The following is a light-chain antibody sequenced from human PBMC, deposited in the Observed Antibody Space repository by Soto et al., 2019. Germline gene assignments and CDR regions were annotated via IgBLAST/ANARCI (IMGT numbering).Light chain of an antibody. CDR2: GVS. J-gene: IGKJ1*01. V-gene: IGKV3-20*01. Sequence: GLTQSPGTLSLSPGERATLSCRASQSVSGSDLAWYQQKPGQAPRLLISGVSNRATGTPDRFSGSGSGTDFTLTISSLEPEDFAVFYCHQYGISPPTFGPGT. CDR1: QSVSGSD. CDR3: HQYGISPPT.